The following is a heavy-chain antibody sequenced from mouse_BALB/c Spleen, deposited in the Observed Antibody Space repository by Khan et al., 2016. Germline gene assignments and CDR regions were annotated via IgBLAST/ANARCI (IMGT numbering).Heavy chain of an antibody. CDR1: DYTFSSYW. D-gene: IGHD2-5*01. CDR2: ILPGSGTT. CDR3: SRSYYINYDAMDY. J-gene: IGHJ4*01. Sequence: QVQLQQSGAELMKPGASVKISCKATDYTFSSYWIEWVKQRPGHGLEWIGEILPGSGTTNYNEKFKGKATFTADTSSNTAYMQLSSLTSEDSAVYSCSRSYYINYDAMDYWGQGTSVTVSS. V-gene: IGHV1-9*01.